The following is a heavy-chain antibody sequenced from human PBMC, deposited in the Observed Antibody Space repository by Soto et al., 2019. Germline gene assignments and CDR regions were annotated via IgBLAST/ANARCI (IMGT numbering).Heavy chain of an antibody. V-gene: IGHV3-11*01. CDR2: ISSTGKNI. D-gene: IGHD4-17*01. CDR3: GRSHGAGSY. CDR1: GFTFIDCY. Sequence: QVRLVESGGDLVKPGESLRLSCVASGFTFIDCYMNWVRQAPGKGLEWISYISSTGKNIYYSDSVKGRFIVSRDNAKNSLFLQMNSLTADDTAVYYCGRSHGAGSYWGQGTRVTVSS. J-gene: IGHJ4*02.